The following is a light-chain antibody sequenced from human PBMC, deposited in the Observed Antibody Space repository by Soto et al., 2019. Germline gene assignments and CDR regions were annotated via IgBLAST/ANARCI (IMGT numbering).Light chain of an antibody. CDR2: STS. CDR1: QRISISY. J-gene: IGKJ1*01. V-gene: IGKV3-20*01. CDR3: QQYGGSSWT. Sequence: EIVLTQSPDTLSLSPGERATLSCRASQRISISYLAWYQQQPGQAPRLLIHSTSTRATVIPDRFSGSGSGTDFTLTISKLEPGDFAVYYCQQYGGSSWTFGQGTKVEI.